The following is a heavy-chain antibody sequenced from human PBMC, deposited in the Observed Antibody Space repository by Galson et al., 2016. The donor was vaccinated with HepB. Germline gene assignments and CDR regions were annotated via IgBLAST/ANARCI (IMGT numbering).Heavy chain of an antibody. Sequence: SLRLSCAASGFTFGSHAMTWVRQGPGKGLEWVSGISGGGGLTHYRHSVRGRFTISRDNSKNTLYLQTDSLRVEDTAVYYCAKDRGGRHLWGLHGMDVWGQGTTVIVSS. CDR2: ISGGGGLT. J-gene: IGHJ6*02. CDR1: GFTFGSHA. CDR3: AKDRGGRHLWGLHGMDV. V-gene: IGHV3-23*01. D-gene: IGHD3-16*01.